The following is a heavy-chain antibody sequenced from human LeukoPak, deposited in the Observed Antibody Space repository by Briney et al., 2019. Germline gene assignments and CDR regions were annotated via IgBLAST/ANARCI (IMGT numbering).Heavy chain of an antibody. CDR1: GGTISSSSYY. CDR2: IYYSGST. D-gene: IGHD5-24*01. V-gene: IGHV4-39*02. J-gene: IGHJ4*02. Sequence: PSETLSLTCTVSGGTISSSSYYWGWIRQPPGKGLEWIGAIYYSGSTYYNPSLKSRVTISVDTSKNQFSLKLSSVTAADTAVYYCARDAGGPTVRQFAYWGQGTLVTVSS. CDR3: ARDAGGPTVRQFAY.